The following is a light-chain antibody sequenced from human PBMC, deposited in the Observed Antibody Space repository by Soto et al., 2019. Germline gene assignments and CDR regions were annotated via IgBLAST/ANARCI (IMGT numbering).Light chain of an antibody. CDR1: RSDVGGYNL. Sequence: QSALTQTASVCGAPGQSITVSCTGTRSDVGGYNLLSWYHQHPGKAPRPLIHDDIKRPSGVSDRISGSKSGNTAFLTISGRQAADDADYYCCSYAGRITLVFGGGTKLTVL. V-gene: IGLV2-23*01. CDR3: CSYAGRITLV. J-gene: IGLJ2*01. CDR2: DDI.